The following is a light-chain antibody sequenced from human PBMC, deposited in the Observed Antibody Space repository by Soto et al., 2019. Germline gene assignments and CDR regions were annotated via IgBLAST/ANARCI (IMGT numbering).Light chain of an antibody. CDR3: QQRSNWPVT. CDR2: DAS. Sequence: EIVLTQSPATPSLSPGKRATLSCRASQSVSSYFAWYQQKPGQAPRLLIYDASNRATGIPARFSGSGSGTDFTLTISSLEPEDFAVYYCQQRSNWPVTFGQGTKVEIK. V-gene: IGKV3-11*01. J-gene: IGKJ1*01. CDR1: QSVSSY.